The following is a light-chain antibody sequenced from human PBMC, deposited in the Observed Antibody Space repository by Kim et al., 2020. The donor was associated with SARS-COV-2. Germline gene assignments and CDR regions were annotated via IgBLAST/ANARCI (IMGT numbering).Light chain of an antibody. CDR1: ESVNNY. J-gene: IGKJ4*01. CDR3: QQRSKWALT. CDR2: DAS. Sequence: EIVLTQSPASLSLSPGERATLSCRASESVNNYLAWYQQRPGQAPRLLIYDASNRAPGVPARFSGSGSETDFTLTISSLEPEDFAVYYCQQRSKWALTFGGGTKVDIK. V-gene: IGKV3-11*01.